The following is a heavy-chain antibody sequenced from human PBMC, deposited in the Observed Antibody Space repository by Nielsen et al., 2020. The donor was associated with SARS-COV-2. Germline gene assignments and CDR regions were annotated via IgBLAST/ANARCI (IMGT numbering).Heavy chain of an antibody. V-gene: IGHV3-9*01. D-gene: IGHD1-26*01. CDR2: ISWNSGSI. CDR3: AKIGSAKLGAFDY. J-gene: IGHJ4*02. CDR1: GFTFDDYA. Sequence: LRLSCAASGFTFDDYAMHWVRQAPGKGLEWVSGISWNSGSIGYADSVKGRFTISRDNAKNSLYLQMNSLRAEDTALYYCAKIGSAKLGAFDYWGQGTLVTVSS.